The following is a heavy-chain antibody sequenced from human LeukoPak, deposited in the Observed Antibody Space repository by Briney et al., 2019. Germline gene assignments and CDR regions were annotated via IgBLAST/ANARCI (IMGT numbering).Heavy chain of an antibody. V-gene: IGHV1-2*02. CDR2: INPNSGGT. CDR3: ARAPIQGYCSSTSCQALDY. Sequence: ASVKVSCKASGYTFTGYYMHWVRQAHGQGLEWMGWINPNSGGTNYAQKFQGRVTMTRDTSISTAYMELSRLRSDDTAVYYCARAPIQGYCSSTSCQALDYWGQGTLVTVSS. CDR1: GYTFTGYY. D-gene: IGHD2-2*01. J-gene: IGHJ4*02.